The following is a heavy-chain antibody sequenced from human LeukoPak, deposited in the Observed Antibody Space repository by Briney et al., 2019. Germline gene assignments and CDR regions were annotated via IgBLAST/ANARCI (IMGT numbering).Heavy chain of an antibody. Sequence: PGGSLRLSCAASGFTFSNYAMTWVRQAPGKGLEWVSSIRGNGGSPFYADSVKGRFTISRDNFENMLFLQMNSLRADDAAVYYCAKDQIGVLPDAFDIWGQGTMVSVSS. CDR1: GFTFSNYA. CDR3: AKDQIGVLPDAFDI. V-gene: IGHV3-23*01. CDR2: IRGNGGSP. D-gene: IGHD3-10*01. J-gene: IGHJ3*02.